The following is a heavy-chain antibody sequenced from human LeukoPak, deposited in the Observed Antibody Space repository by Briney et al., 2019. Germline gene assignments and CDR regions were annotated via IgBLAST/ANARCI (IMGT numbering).Heavy chain of an antibody. D-gene: IGHD3-22*01. CDR2: IYYSGSA. CDR3: ARKPIVNSAWYYFDY. Sequence: SETLSLTCTVSGGSISSYYWSWIRQPPGKGLEWIGNIYYSGSAYYNPSLKSRVTMSADTSKNQFSLKLSSVTAADTAVYYCARKPIVNSAWYYFDYWGQGTLVTVSS. CDR1: GGSISSYY. J-gene: IGHJ4*02. V-gene: IGHV4-59*04.